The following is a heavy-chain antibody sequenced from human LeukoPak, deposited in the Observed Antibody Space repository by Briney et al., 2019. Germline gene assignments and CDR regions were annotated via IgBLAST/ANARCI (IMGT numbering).Heavy chain of an antibody. J-gene: IGHJ4*02. D-gene: IGHD4-17*01. CDR2: IYSSGTT. Sequence: PAETLSLTCTVSGGSISNDNYYWSWIRQPAGRGLEGIGRIYSSGTTNYNPALKSRVIISVNTSKTQFSLTVASVTAADTAVYYCARGRGTTVTTYYFETWGQGTRVIVSS. V-gene: IGHV4-61*02. CDR1: GGSISNDNYY. CDR3: ARGRGTTVTTYYFET.